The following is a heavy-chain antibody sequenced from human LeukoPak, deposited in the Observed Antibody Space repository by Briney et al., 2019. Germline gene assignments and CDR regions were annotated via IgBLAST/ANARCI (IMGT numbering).Heavy chain of an antibody. Sequence: PGGSLRLSCSASGFTFSTYAMHWVRQAPGKGLEYVSAISDTAVYTFYADSVKGRFTISRDNSKNTLYLQMSSLRDEDTAVYYCVKRQIAVAASPFGDWGQGTLVTVSS. CDR1: GFTFSTYA. CDR2: ISDTAVYT. V-gene: IGHV3-64D*09. D-gene: IGHD6-19*01. J-gene: IGHJ4*02. CDR3: VKRQIAVAASPFGD.